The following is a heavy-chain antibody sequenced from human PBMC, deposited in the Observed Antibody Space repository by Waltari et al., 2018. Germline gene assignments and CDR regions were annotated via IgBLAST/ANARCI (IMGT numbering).Heavy chain of an antibody. CDR1: GYSISSGYY. CDR3: ARGAPAYCGGDCYTLLVY. Sequence: QVQLQESGPGLVKPSETLSLTCTVSGYSISSGYYWGWIRQPPGKGLEWIGSIYHSGSTYYNPSLKSRVTISVDTSKNQFSLKLSSVTAADTAVYYCARGAPAYCGGDCYTLLVYWGQGTLVTVSS. J-gene: IGHJ4*02. CDR2: IYHSGST. D-gene: IGHD2-21*01. V-gene: IGHV4-38-2*02.